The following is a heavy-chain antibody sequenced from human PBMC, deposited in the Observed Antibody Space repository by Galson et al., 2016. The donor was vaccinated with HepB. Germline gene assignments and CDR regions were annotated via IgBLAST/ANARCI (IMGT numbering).Heavy chain of an antibody. J-gene: IGHJ4*02. Sequence: SLRLSCAASGFTFNNYAMSWVRQAPGKGLEWVSGISGSGGSTYYADSVRGRFTISRDNSNNTLYLQMNTLRPEDTAVYFCARAGSYFFRPFDYWGQGALVTVSS. CDR1: GFTFNNYA. V-gene: IGHV3-23*01. CDR2: ISGSGGST. CDR3: ARAGSYFFRPFDY. D-gene: IGHD1-26*01.